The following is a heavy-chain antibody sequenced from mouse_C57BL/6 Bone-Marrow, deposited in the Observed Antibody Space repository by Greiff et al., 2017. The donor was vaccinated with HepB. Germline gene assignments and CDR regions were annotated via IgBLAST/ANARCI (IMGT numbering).Heavy chain of an antibody. V-gene: IGHV1-50*01. Sequence: QVQLQQPGAELVKPGASVKLSCKASGYTFTSYWMQWVKQRPGQGLEWIGEIDPSDSYTNYNQKFKGKATLTVDTSSSTAYMQLSSLTSEDSAVYYCASHDYGSSTWFAYWGQGTLVTVSA. CDR1: GYTFTSYW. CDR3: ASHDYGSSTWFAY. J-gene: IGHJ3*01. CDR2: IDPSDSYT. D-gene: IGHD1-1*01.